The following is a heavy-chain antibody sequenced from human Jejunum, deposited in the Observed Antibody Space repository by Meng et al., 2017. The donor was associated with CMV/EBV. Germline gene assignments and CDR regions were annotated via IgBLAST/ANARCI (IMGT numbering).Heavy chain of an antibody. CDR2: RYYSRSM. CDR3: ARGVQFYYGSGSPAFDS. CDR1: ISGGKYC. J-gene: IGHJ4*02. D-gene: IGHD3-10*01. Sequence: ISGGKYCWTWIRQRPGKGLEWIGDRYYSRSMQYNSYLKSRLSISVDTSQNQFSLRLNSVTAADTAVYYCARGVQFYYGSGSPAFDSWGQGTLVTVSS. V-gene: IGHV4-31*02.